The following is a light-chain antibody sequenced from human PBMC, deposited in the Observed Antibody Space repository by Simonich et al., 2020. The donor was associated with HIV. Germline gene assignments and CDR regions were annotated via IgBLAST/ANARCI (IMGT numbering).Light chain of an antibody. CDR1: QSVSSN. CDR3: HQYNNWPPWT. J-gene: IGKJ1*01. V-gene: IGKV3-15*01. Sequence: EIVMTQSPATLSVSPGERAALSCRASQSVSSNFAWSQQKPGQAPRLLIYGASTRATGITARFSGSGSGTEFTLTISSMQSEDFAVYYCHQYNNWPPWTFGQGTKVEIK. CDR2: GAS.